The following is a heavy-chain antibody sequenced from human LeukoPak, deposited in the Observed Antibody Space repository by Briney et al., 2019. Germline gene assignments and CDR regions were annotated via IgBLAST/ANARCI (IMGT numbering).Heavy chain of an antibody. V-gene: IGHV3-23*01. CDR1: GFTYSSYA. J-gene: IGHJ4*02. D-gene: IGHD3-10*01. CDR3: AKGDITMVRGVWDY. Sequence: PGGSLRLSCAASGFTYSSYAMSWVRQAPGKGLEWVSAISGSGGSTYYADSVKGRFTISRDNSKNTLCLQMNSLRAEDTAVYYCAKGDITMVRGVWDYWGQGTLVTVSS. CDR2: ISGSGGST.